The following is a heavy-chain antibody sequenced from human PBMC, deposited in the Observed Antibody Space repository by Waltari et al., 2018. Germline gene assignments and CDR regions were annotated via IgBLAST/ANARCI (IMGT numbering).Heavy chain of an antibody. CDR1: GYTSTDYA. J-gene: IGHJ5*02. CDR2: ITTNTGNP. Sequence: QVQLAQSGTELKKPGASVKISCKASGYTSTDYAIHWVRQAPGQGLELMGWITTNTGNPTYAQGFTGRFVFSLDTSVSTAYLQITSLKTEDSAVYYCAREVVPPHTIVVNWFDPWGQGTLVTVSS. V-gene: IGHV7-4-1*02. D-gene: IGHD2-2*01. CDR3: AREVVPPHTIVVNWFDP.